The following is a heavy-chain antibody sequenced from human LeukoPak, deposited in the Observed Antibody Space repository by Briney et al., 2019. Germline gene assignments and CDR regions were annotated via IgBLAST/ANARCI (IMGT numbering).Heavy chain of an antibody. CDR2: ISGSGVNT. J-gene: IGHJ6*01. V-gene: IGHV3-23*01. D-gene: IGHD3-10*01. CDR1: GFTFSSYA. CDR3: AKDRQGSGSTGSYYYYGMDV. Sequence: GGSLILSCASSGFTFSSYAMSWVRQAPGKGLGWVSVISGSGVNTYYADSEKGRFTISRDNSKNTLYLQLNSLRGEDTAIYYCAKDRQGSGSTGSYYYYGMDVWGQGTTVTVSS.